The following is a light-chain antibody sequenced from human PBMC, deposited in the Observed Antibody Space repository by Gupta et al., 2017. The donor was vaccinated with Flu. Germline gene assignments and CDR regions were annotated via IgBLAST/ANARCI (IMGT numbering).Light chain of an antibody. CDR3: QQYHNWPRT. CDR2: GAS. J-gene: IGKJ1*01. V-gene: IGKV3-15*01. CDR1: QNLAYI. Sequence: PATRAVSPGKRATLSRTASQNLAYIISCFQQRPRQAPRLLNYGASSRGTTVPARCSGSCAGTYFTLTISSLQSEDFAVYYCQQYHNWPRTFGPGTKVEVK.